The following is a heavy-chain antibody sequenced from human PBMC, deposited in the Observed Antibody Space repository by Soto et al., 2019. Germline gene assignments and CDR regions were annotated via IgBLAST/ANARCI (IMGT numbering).Heavy chain of an antibody. CDR2: INHSGST. J-gene: IGHJ5*02. V-gene: IGHV4-34*01. CDR1: GGSFSGYY. CDR3: ARGGALLRFLEWFSLGWFGP. Sequence: SETLSLTCAVYGGSFSGYYWSWIRQPPGKGLEWIGEINHSGSTNYNPSLKSRVTISVDTSKNQFSLKLSSVTAADTAVYYCARGGALLRFLEWFSLGWFGPWGQGTLVTAPQ. D-gene: IGHD3-3*01.